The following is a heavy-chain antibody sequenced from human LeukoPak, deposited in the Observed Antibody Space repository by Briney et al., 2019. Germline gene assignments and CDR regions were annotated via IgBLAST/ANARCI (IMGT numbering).Heavy chain of an antibody. D-gene: IGHD3-22*01. CDR1: VGSISSSSYY. J-gene: IGHJ4*02. CDR2: IYYSGST. V-gene: IGHV4-39*01. Sequence: HSETPSLTCTVPVGSISSSSYYSGWIRQPPGNGLEWLGSIYYSGSTYYNPPLKSRVTISVDTSKNQFSLKLSSVTAADTAVYYCARQDYDSSGYYSLNYFDYWGQGTLVTVSS. CDR3: ARQDYDSSGYYSLNYFDY.